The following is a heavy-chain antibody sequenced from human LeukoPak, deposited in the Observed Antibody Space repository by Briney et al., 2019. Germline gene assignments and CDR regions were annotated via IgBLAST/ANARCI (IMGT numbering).Heavy chain of an antibody. Sequence: PSETLSLTCAVSGYSISSSYWWSCVRQPPGKGLEWIGEISHRGNTNYNPSLKSRVTTSVDKSKNQLSLKLSSVTAADTAVYYCARVHCGGDCFLDYWGQGTLVTVSS. CDR3: ARVHCGGDCFLDY. V-gene: IGHV4-4*02. CDR2: ISHRGNT. J-gene: IGHJ4*02. CDR1: GYSISSSYW. D-gene: IGHD2-21*02.